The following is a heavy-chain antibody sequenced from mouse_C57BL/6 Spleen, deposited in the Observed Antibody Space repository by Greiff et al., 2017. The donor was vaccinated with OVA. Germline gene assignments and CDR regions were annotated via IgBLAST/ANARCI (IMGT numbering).Heavy chain of an antibody. D-gene: IGHD2-1*01. Sequence: QVQLQQPGAELVKPGASVKLSCKASGYTFTSYWMHWVKQRPGQGLEWIGMIHPNSGSTNYNEKFKSKATLTVDKSSSTAYMQLSSLTSEDSAVYYCARSAYGNWYFDVWGTGTTVTVSA. V-gene: IGHV1-64*01. CDR1: GYTFTSYW. J-gene: IGHJ1*03. CDR2: IHPNSGST. CDR3: ARSAYGNWYFDV.